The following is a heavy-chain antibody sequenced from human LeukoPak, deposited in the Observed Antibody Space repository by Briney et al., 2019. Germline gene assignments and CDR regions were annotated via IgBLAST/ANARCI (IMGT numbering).Heavy chain of an antibody. CDR1: GFTFSSYA. Sequence: PGGSLRLSCAASGFTFSSYAMHWVRQAPGKGLEWVAVISYDGSNKYYADSVKGRFTISRDNSKNTLYLQMNSLRAEDTAVYYCARTRTYYYDSSGYSKPTFDYWGQGTLVTVSS. J-gene: IGHJ4*02. V-gene: IGHV3-30-3*01. CDR3: ARTRTYYYDSSGYSKPTFDY. CDR2: ISYDGSNK. D-gene: IGHD3-22*01.